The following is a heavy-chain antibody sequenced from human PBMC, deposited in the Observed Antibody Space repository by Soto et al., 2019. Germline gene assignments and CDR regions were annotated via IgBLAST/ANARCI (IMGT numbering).Heavy chain of an antibody. CDR1: GYTFTSYD. CDR3: AAKPAATNWFDP. D-gene: IGHD2-2*01. J-gene: IGHJ5*02. V-gene: IGHV1-8*01. CDR2: MNPNSGNT. Sequence: ASVKVSCKASGYTFTSYDINWVRQATGQGLEWMGWMNPNSGNTGYAQKFQGRVTMTRNTSISTAYMELSSLRSEDTAVYYCAAKPAATNWFDPWGQGTLLTLSS.